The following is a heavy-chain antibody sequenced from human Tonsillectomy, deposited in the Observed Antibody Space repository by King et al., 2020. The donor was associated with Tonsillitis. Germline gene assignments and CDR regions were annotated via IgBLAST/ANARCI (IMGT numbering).Heavy chain of an antibody. Sequence: QLVQSGAEVKKPGSSVKVSCKASGGACSNYSIAWVRQAPGQGLEGIGGVSPIFGRANYAQKFHGRGTITADESTSTAFMEVSSLRSEDTAVYYCARGHLWGGYFDNWGRGTLVTVSS. D-gene: IGHD7-27*01. J-gene: IGHJ4*02. CDR3: ARGHLWGGYFDN. V-gene: IGHV1-69*01. CDR2: VSPIFGRA. CDR1: GGACSNYS.